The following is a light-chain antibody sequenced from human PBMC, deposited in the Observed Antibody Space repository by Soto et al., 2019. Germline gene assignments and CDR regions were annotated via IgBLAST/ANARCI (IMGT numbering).Light chain of an antibody. Sequence: EIVLTQSPTTLSLSPGERATLXXRASQRVSNYLAWYQQKPGQAPRXVSYEASNRATGIPARFSGSGSGTDFTLTISSLQSEDFAVYCCQQYKNWPWTFGQGTKVDIK. J-gene: IGKJ1*01. CDR2: EAS. CDR1: QRVSNY. V-gene: IGKV3-11*01. CDR3: QQYKNWPWT.